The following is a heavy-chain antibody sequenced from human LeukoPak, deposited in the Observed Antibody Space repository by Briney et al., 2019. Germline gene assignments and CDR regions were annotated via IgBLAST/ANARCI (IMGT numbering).Heavy chain of an antibody. CDR3: ARGYSYGQGAFDI. CDR2: IYSGGST. D-gene: IGHD5-18*01. V-gene: IGHV3-66*02. J-gene: IGHJ3*02. Sequence: GGSLRLSCAASGFTVSSNYMSWVRQAPGKGLEWVSVIYSGGSTYYADSVKGRFTISRDNSKNTLYLQMNSLRAEDTAVDYGARGYSYGQGAFDIWGQGTMVTVSS. CDR1: GFTVSSNY.